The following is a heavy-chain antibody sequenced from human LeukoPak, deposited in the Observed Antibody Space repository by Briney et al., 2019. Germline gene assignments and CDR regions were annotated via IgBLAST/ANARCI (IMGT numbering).Heavy chain of an antibody. D-gene: IGHD6-13*01. V-gene: IGHV4-34*01. CDR3: ARGLAAGSSLFFDY. Sequence: SETLSLTCAVYGGSFSGYYRSWIRQPPGKGLEWIGEINHSGSTNYNPSLKSRVTISVDTSKNQFSLKLSSVTAADTAVYYCARGLAAGSSLFFDYWGQGTLVTVSS. J-gene: IGHJ4*02. CDR1: GGSFSGYY. CDR2: INHSGST.